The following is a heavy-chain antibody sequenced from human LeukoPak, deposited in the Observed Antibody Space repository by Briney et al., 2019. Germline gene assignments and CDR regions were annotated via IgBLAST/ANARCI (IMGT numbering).Heavy chain of an antibody. CDR3: ATFSYYYDSSGYVQ. CDR1: GYTFTSYG. V-gene: IGHV1-18*01. J-gene: IGHJ4*02. D-gene: IGHD3-22*01. Sequence: ASVKVSCKASGYTFTSYGISWVRQAPGQGLEWMGWISAYNGNTDYAQKLQGRVTMTTDTSTSTAYMELSSLRSEDTAVYYCATFSYYYDSSGYVQWGQGTLVTVSS. CDR2: ISAYNGNT.